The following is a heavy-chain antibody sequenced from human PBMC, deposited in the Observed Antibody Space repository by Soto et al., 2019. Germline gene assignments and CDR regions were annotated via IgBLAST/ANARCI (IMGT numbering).Heavy chain of an antibody. CDR3: ARAPYGMDV. J-gene: IGHJ6*02. V-gene: IGHV4-59*08. CDR1: GGSISNYY. Sequence: SETLSLTCTVSGGSISNYYWNWIQQSPGKGLEWIGYIYYSGSTHYNPSLKSRVTISVDTSKNQFSLKLSSVTAADTAGYYCARAPYGMDVWGQGTTVTVSS. CDR2: IYYSGST.